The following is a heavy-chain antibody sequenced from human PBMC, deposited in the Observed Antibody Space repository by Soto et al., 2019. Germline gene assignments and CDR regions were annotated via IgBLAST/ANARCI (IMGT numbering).Heavy chain of an antibody. CDR3: ARDRMVVGATTPYYYYYGMDV. CDR1: GYTFTSYG. V-gene: IGHV1-18*01. J-gene: IGHJ6*02. CDR2: ISAYNGNT. D-gene: IGHD1-26*01. Sequence: ASVKVSCKASGYTFTSYGISWVRQAPGQGLEWMGWISAYNGNTNYAQKLQGRVTMTTDTSTSTAYMELRSLRSDDTAVYYCARDRMVVGATTPYYYYYGMDVWGQGTTVTVSS.